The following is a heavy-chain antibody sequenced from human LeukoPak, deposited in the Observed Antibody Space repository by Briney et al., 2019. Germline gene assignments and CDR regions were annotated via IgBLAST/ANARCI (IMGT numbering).Heavy chain of an antibody. V-gene: IGHV3-23*01. CDR1: GFTFRTYA. CDR3: AKKGISATPDDAFDF. Sequence: GGSLRLSCAASGFTFRTYAMSWVRQAPGEGLEWVSGISGSGGRTYYADFVKGRFTISRDNSKNTLYLQMNSLRAEDTALYYCAKKGISATPDDAFDFWGQGTMVAVSS. J-gene: IGHJ3*01. D-gene: IGHD2-15*01. CDR2: ISGSGGRT.